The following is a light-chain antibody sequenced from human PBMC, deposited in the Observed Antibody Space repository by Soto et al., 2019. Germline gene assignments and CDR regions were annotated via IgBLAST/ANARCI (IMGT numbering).Light chain of an antibody. V-gene: IGKV3-20*01. CDR1: QSVSSSY. CDR2: GAS. CDR3: QQLLSYPIT. Sequence: EIVLTQSPDPLSLSPGERATLSCRSSQSVSSSYLAWYQQKPGQAPRLIIYGASSRATGIPDRFSGSGSGTDFTLTISSLQPEDVATYYCQQLLSYPITFGQGTRLEI. J-gene: IGKJ5*01.